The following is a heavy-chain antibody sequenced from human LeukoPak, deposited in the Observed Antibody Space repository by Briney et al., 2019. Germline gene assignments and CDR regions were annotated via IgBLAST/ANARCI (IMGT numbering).Heavy chain of an antibody. CDR2: INQRGST. V-gene: IGHV4-34*01. CDR1: GGSFSGYY. D-gene: IGHD3-9*01. J-gene: IGHJ4*02. CDR3: ARGGILTGYGDY. Sequence: SETLSLTCAVYGGSFSGYYWTWIRQPPGKGLEWIGEINQRGSTNYNPSLKSRVTISVDTSKNQFSLKLSSVTAADTAVYYCARGGILTGYGDYWGQGILVTVTS.